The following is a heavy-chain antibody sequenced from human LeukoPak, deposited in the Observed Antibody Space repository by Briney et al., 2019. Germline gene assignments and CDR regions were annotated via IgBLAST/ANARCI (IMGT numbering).Heavy chain of an antibody. Sequence: ASVKVSCKASGYTFTGCYMHWVGQPPAQGLEWMGWINHNSGGTNYAQKFQGRVTMTRDTSISTAYMELSRLRSDDTAVYYCAREKTNRTDGDNYHYFDYWGQGTLVTVSS. J-gene: IGHJ4*02. V-gene: IGHV1-2*02. CDR2: INHNSGGT. CDR3: AREKTNRTDGDNYHYFDY. D-gene: IGHD5-24*01. CDR1: GYTFTGCY.